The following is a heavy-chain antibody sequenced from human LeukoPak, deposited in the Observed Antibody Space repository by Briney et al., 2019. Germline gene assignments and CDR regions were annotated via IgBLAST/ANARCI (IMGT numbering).Heavy chain of an antibody. CDR2: IYTSGST. V-gene: IGHV4-4*07. D-gene: IGHD2-2*01. CDR1: GGSINTYY. CDR3: ARPLPTSDAFDI. J-gene: IGHJ3*02. Sequence: PSETLSLTCIVSGGSINTYYWSWIRQPAGKGLEWIGRIYTSGSTNYNPSLKSRVTMSVDTSKNQFSLRLSSVTAADTAVYYCARPLPTSDAFDIWGQGTMVTVSS.